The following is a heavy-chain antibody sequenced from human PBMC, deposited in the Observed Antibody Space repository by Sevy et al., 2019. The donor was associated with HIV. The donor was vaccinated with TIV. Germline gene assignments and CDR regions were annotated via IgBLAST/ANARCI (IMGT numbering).Heavy chain of an antibody. D-gene: IGHD2-8*01. CDR2: VYYTGGT. CDR3: ARRNGFDL. V-gene: IGHV4-59*08. Sequence: SETLSLTCTVSGGSINSDHWNWIRQPPGKGLEWIGYVYYTGGTNYKHSLKNRVTISVDMTKNQFSLKLTSVNAADTAVYFLARRNGFDLWGQGTMVTVSS. J-gene: IGHJ3*01. CDR1: GGSINSDH.